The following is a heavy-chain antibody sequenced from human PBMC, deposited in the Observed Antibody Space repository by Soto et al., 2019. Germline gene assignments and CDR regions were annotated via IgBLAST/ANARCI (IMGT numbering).Heavy chain of an antibody. CDR1: GFTFSSYS. J-gene: IGHJ3*02. Sequence: EVQLVESGGGLVKPGGSLRLSCAASGFTFSSYSMNWVRQAPGKGLEWVSSISSSSSDIYYADSVKGRFTISRDNAKNSLYLQMNSLRVEDTAVYYCARHPYSGYDSDAFDIWGQGTMVTVSS. CDR3: ARHPYSGYDSDAFDI. CDR2: ISSSSSDI. V-gene: IGHV3-21*01. D-gene: IGHD5-12*01.